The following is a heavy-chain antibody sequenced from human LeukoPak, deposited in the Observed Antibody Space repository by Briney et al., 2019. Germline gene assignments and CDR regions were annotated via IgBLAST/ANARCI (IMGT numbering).Heavy chain of an antibody. V-gene: IGHV4-34*01. CDR3: ARGIVVVPAAQSPSFDP. D-gene: IGHD2-2*01. Sequence: PSETLSLTCAVYGGSFSGYYWSWIRQPPGKGLEWIGEINHSGSTNYNPSLKSRVTISVDTSKNQFSLKLSSVTAADTAVYYCARGIVVVPAAQSPSFDPWGQGTLVTVSS. J-gene: IGHJ5*02. CDR1: GGSFSGYY. CDR2: INHSGST.